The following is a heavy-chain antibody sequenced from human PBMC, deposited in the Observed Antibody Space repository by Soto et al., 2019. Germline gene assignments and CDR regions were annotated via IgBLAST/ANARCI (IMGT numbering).Heavy chain of an antibody. CDR1: GFTFSSYW. Sequence: GGSLRLSCAASGFTFSSYWIYWVRQAPGKGLVWVAGINGDGTITAYADSVKGRFTISRDNAKSTLYLQMNSLTIEDTALYYCVRDFRWGQGTLVTVSS. V-gene: IGHV3-74*01. CDR3: VRDFR. J-gene: IGHJ1*01. CDR2: INGDGTIT.